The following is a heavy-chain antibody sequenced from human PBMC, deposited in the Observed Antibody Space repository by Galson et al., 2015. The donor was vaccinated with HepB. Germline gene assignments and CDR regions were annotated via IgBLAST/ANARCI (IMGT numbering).Heavy chain of an antibody. CDR3: AKDHGDYVWYSDY. D-gene: IGHD4-17*01. CDR2: ISYDGSNK. J-gene: IGHJ4*02. CDR1: GFTFSSYG. Sequence: SLRLSCAASGFTFSSYGMHWVRQAPGKGLEWVAVISYDGSNKYYADSVKGRFTISRDNSKNTLYLQMNSLRAEDTAVYYCAKDHGDYVWYSDYWGQGTLVTVSS. V-gene: IGHV3-30*18.